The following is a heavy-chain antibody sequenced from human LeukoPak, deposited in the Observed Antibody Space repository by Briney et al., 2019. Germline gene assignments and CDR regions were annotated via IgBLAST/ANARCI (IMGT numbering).Heavy chain of an antibody. J-gene: IGHJ3*02. CDR3: ARERCSSTSCSLHDAFDI. CDR2: IIPIFGTA. V-gene: IGHV1-69*05. Sequence: GASVKVSCKASGGTFSIYAISWVRQAPGQGLEWMGGIIPIFGTANYAQKFQGRVTITTDESTSTAYMELSSLRSEDTAVYYCARERCSSTSCSLHDAFDIWGQGTMVTVSS. CDR1: GGTFSIYA. D-gene: IGHD2-2*01.